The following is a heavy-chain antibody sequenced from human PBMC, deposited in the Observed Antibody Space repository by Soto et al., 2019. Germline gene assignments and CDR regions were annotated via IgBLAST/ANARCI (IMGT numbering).Heavy chain of an antibody. CDR2: ISGSGGST. CDR3: AKDRRSGGDAFDI. CDR1: GFTFSSYA. J-gene: IGHJ3*02. Sequence: TGGSLRLSCAASGFTFSSYAMSWVRQAPGKGLEWVSAISGSGGSTYYADSVKGRFTISRDNSKNTLYLQMNSLRAEDTAVYYCAKDRRSGGDAFDIWGQGTMVTVSS. D-gene: IGHD6-19*01. V-gene: IGHV3-23*01.